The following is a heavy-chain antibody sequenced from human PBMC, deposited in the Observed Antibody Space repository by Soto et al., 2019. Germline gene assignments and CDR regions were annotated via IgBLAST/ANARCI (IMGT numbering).Heavy chain of an antibody. Sequence: SETLSLTCTVSGGSISSSSYYWGWIRQPPGKGLEWIGQIYLGGGTHTNPSLESRVTISVDKPKNQFSLNLFSVTAADTALYYCARHRASGFGFDFWGQGTLVTVSS. CDR3: ARHRASGFGFDF. V-gene: IGHV4-39*07. J-gene: IGHJ4*02. CDR1: GGSISSSSYY. CDR2: IYLGGGT. D-gene: IGHD3-9*01.